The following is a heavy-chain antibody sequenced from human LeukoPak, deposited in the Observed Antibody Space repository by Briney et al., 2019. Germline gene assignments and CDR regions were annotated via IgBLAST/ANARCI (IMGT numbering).Heavy chain of an antibody. D-gene: IGHD5-18*01. CDR3: ARAGGYGLIDY. CDR2: IYHSGST. J-gene: IGHJ4*02. Sequence: SETLSLTCTVSGYSISSGYYWGWIRQPPGKGLEWIGSIYHSGSTYYNPSLKSRVTISLDTSKNQFSLKVGSMTAADTAVYYCARAGGYGLIDYWGQGTMVTVSS. V-gene: IGHV4-38-2*02. CDR1: GYSISSGYY.